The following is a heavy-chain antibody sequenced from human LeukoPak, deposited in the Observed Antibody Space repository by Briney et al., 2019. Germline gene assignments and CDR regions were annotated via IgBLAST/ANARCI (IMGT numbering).Heavy chain of an antibody. V-gene: IGHV4-59*01. J-gene: IGHJ4*02. CDR3: ARDLELERNRWNYFES. Sequence: PSETLSLTCTVSGGSISGFFWSWIRQPPGKGLEWIASVHYSGDTKYNPSLKSRVSLSFDTSKQQFSLRLSSVTAVDTAVYYCARDLELERNRWNYFESWGQGTLVTVSS. CDR2: VHYSGDT. CDR1: GGSISGFF. D-gene: IGHD1-1*01.